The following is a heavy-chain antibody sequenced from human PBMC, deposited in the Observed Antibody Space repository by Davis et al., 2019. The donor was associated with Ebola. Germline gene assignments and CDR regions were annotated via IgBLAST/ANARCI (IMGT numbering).Heavy chain of an antibody. Sequence: ASVKVSCKASGYTFTSYGISWVRQAPGQGLEWMGWISAYNGNTNYAQKLQGRVTMTTDTSTSTAYMELRSLRSDDTAVYYCARDSRGYSYGGEYYYYYGMDVWGQGTTVTVSS. CDR2: ISAYNGNT. CDR3: ARDSRGYSYGGEYYYYYGMDV. D-gene: IGHD5-18*01. V-gene: IGHV1-18*01. J-gene: IGHJ6*02. CDR1: GYTFTSYG.